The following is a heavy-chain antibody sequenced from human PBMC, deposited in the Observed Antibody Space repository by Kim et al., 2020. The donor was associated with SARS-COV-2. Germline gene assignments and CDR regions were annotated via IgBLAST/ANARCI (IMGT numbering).Heavy chain of an antibody. D-gene: IGHD1-26*01. J-gene: IGHJ4*02. Sequence: ASVKVSCKASGYTFISYDMHWVRQAPGQGLEWMGWIKPKTGNPTYAQGFAGRFVFSSDTSVRTAYLEISSLEAADTAVYYCARGFGGSQSYWGQGTLVTVSS. CDR2: IKPKTGNP. CDR1: GYTFISYD. V-gene: IGHV7-4-1*02. CDR3: ARGFGGSQSY.